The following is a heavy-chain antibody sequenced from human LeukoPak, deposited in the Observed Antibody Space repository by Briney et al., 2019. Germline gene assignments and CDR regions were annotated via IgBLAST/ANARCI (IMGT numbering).Heavy chain of an antibody. Sequence: APVRLSCTASEDTFTGYYIHWVRQSPGQGLEWMGWVNPNNGVTEYAQEFQGRVTMTRDTSLSTAYMELSRLRSDDTAVYYCATDHCTRTNCYEDYYHGMDVWGQGSTVTVSS. CDR2: VNPNNGVT. CDR3: ATDHCTRTNCYEDYYHGMDV. V-gene: IGHV1-2*02. D-gene: IGHD2-2*01. J-gene: IGHJ6*02. CDR1: EDTFTGYY.